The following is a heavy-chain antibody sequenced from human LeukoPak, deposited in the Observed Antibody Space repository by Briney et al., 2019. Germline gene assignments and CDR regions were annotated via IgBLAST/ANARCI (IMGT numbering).Heavy chain of an antibody. V-gene: IGHV4-39*07. D-gene: IGHD6-13*01. CDR1: GGSISSSSYY. J-gene: IGHJ1*01. CDR3: ARVGSWYGKYFQH. CDR2: INHSGST. Sequence: SETLSLTCTVSGGSISSSSYYWSWIRQPPGKGLEWIGEINHSGSTNYNPSLKSRVTISVDTSKNQFSLKLSSVTAADTAVYYCARVGSWYGKYFQHWGQGTLVTVSS.